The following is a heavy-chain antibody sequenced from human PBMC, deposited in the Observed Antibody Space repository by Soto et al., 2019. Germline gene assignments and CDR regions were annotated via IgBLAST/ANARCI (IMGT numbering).Heavy chain of an antibody. D-gene: IGHD2-2*01. J-gene: IGHJ4*02. CDR1: GCGFSNFG. V-gene: IGHV3-30*03. Sequence: QVQLVESGGGVVQPGRSLRLSCAASGCGFSNFGMHWVRQAPGKGLEWVAVISFDGSLQKYGDSVKGRFTISRDNSKNMLFLEMNSLRAEDTAVCAKMAHFGGEVAMPAADVTYWGQGTLVIVSS. CDR2: ISFDGSLQ. CDR3: MAHFGGEVAMPAADVTY.